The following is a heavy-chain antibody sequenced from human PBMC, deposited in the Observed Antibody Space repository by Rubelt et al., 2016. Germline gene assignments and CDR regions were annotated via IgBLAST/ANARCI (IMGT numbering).Heavy chain of an antibody. J-gene: IGHJ6*02. CDR1: DASISSYY. CDR3: ARAGGSFASGPYYYGMDV. V-gene: IGHV4-59*01. Sequence: QEPLQESGPGLVKPSETLSLTCTVSDASISSYYWSWIRQPPGKGLEGIGYISYSGTTNYNPSLTSPLPISISTSKNQFYLKVGAGNAADTAVYHCARAGGSFASGPYYYGMDVWGRGTTVIVSS. CDR2: ISYSGTT. D-gene: IGHD3-16*01.